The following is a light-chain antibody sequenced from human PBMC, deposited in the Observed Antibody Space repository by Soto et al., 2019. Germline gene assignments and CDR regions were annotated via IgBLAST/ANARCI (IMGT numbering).Light chain of an antibody. V-gene: IGKV3-11*01. J-gene: IGKJ5*01. CDR2: DAS. CDR1: QFVGRS. Sequence: PGEIATFSCRPTQFVGRSLAWYQQKPGQAPRLLIYDASDRATGIPGRFRGSGSGTDFTLTISSLEPEDFAVYYCQQRGNWPPITFGQGTRLEIK. CDR3: QQRGNWPPIT.